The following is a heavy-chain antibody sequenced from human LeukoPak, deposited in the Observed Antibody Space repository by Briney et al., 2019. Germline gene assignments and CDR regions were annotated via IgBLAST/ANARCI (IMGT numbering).Heavy chain of an antibody. D-gene: IGHD4-17*01. Sequence: GGSLRLSCAASGFTFSYYYMSWIRQAPGKGLEWLSHISTSDDTTDNAVSVKGRLTISRDNAKNSLYLQMNSLRAEDTAVYYCAREFFGYGDYERPSDYWGQGTLVTVSS. V-gene: IGHV3-11*04. CDR2: ISTSDDTT. CDR1: GFTFSYYY. CDR3: AREFFGYGDYERPSDY. J-gene: IGHJ4*02.